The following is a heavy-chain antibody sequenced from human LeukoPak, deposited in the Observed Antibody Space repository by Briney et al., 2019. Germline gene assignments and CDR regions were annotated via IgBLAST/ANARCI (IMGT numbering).Heavy chain of an antibody. J-gene: IGHJ4*02. CDR2: ISYDGNNK. Sequence: GRSLRLSCAASGFTFSSYGIHWVRQAPGKGLEWVAVISYDGNNKYYADSVKGRFTISRDNSKNTLYLQMNSLRAEDTAVYYCARDSHYSYGPFFDYWGQGTLVTVSS. V-gene: IGHV3-30*03. CDR3: ARDSHYSYGPFFDY. CDR1: GFTFSSYG. D-gene: IGHD5-18*01.